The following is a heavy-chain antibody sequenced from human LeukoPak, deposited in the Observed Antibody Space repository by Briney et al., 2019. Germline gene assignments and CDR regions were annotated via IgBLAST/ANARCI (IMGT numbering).Heavy chain of an antibody. CDR1: GYTFTSYY. Sequence: ASVKVSCKASGYTFTSYYMHWVRQAPGQGLEWMGIINPSGGSTSYAQRLQGRVTMTRDTSTSTVYMELSSLRSEDTAVYYCAREARRDIVVVPAAIRYDYWGQGTLVTVSS. J-gene: IGHJ4*02. CDR2: INPSGGST. V-gene: IGHV1-46*04. CDR3: AREARRDIVVVPAAIRYDY. D-gene: IGHD2-2*01.